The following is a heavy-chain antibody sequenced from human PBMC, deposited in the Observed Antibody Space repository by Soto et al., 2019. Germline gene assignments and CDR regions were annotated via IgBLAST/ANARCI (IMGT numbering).Heavy chain of an antibody. CDR1: GGSISSSSYY. CDR3: ASLLYYYGSGPPTFDY. CDR2: IYYSGST. Sequence: PSETLSLTCTVSGGSISSSSYYWGWIRQPPGKGLEWIGSIYYSGSTYYNPSLKSRVTISVDTSKNQFSLKLSSVTAADTAVYYCASLLYYYGSGPPTFDYWGQGTLVTVSS. D-gene: IGHD3-10*01. V-gene: IGHV4-39*01. J-gene: IGHJ4*02.